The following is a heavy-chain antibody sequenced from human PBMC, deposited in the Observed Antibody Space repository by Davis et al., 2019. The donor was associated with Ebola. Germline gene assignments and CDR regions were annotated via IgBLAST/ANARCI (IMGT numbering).Heavy chain of an antibody. J-gene: IGHJ4*02. D-gene: IGHD4-11*01. Sequence: GGSLRLSCTASGFTFGDYAMSWVCQAPGKGLEWVGFIRSKAYGGTTEYAASVKGRCTISRDDSKSIAYLQRNSLTTEDTAVYYCTTTTTASDYWGQGTLVTVSS. CDR2: IRSKAYGGTT. CDR3: TTTTTASDY. CDR1: GFTFGDYA. V-gene: IGHV3-49*04.